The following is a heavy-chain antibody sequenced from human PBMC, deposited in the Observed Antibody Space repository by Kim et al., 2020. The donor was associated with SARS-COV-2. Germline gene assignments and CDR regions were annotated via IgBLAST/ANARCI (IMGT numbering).Heavy chain of an antibody. CDR2: INHSGST. CDR3: ARAPLEWLSTFDY. J-gene: IGHJ4*02. V-gene: IGHV4-34*01. Sequence: SETLSLTCAVYGGSFSGYYWSWIRQPPGKGLEWIGEINHSGSTNYNPSLKSRVTISVDTSKNQFSLKLSSVTAADTAVYYCARAPLEWLSTFDYWGQGTL. CDR1: GGSFSGYY. D-gene: IGHD3-3*01.